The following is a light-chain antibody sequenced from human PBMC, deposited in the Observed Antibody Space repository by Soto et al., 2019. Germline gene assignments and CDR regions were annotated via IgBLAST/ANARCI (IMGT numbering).Light chain of an antibody. J-gene: IGLJ2*01. Sequence: QSVLTQPPSVSGAPGQRVTISCTGSSSNIGAGYDVHWYQQLPGTAPKLLIYGNNNRPSGVPDRFSGSKSGTSASLAITGLQAGDEADYYCQSYDSSVSKVVFGGGTKLTVL. CDR2: GNN. CDR1: SSNIGAGYD. V-gene: IGLV1-40*01. CDR3: QSYDSSVSKVV.